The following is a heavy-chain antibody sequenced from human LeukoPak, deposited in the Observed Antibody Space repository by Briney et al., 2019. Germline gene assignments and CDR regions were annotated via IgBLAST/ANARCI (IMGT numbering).Heavy chain of an antibody. D-gene: IGHD3-16*01. CDR1: GFTFSRYA. Sequence: PGGSLTLSYAPSGFTFSRYAVGRVRQAPRDGMEGASAVSGSGGSTYYAEPVKGRFTIPRVNSQNTLYVQLNSVRAERTSVYYCSVSRLGDVWGKGTTVIVSS. J-gene: IGHJ6*04. V-gene: IGHV3-23*01. CDR3: SVSRLGDV. CDR2: VSGSGGST.